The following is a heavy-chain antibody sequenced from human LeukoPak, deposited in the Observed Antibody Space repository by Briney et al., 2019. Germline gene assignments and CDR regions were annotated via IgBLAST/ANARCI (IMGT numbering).Heavy chain of an antibody. CDR1: GFTFSSYS. V-gene: IGHV3-21*01. D-gene: IGHD6-13*01. CDR2: ISSSSSYI. Sequence: GGSLRLSCAASGFTFSSYSMNWVRQAPGKGLEWVSSISSSSSYIYYADSVKGRFTISRDNAKNSLHLQMNSLRAEDTAVYYCARDPAAAGTFDYWGQGTLVTVSS. J-gene: IGHJ4*02. CDR3: ARDPAAAGTFDY.